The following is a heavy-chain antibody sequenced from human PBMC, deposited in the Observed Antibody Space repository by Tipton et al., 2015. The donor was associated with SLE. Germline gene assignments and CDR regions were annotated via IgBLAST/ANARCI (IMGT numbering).Heavy chain of an antibody. CDR3: ACGGDTGDWFDP. CDR1: RGFSSSGGYY. D-gene: IGHD2-21*02. V-gene: IGHV4-61*02. Sequence: TLSLTCTVSRGFSSSGGYYWTWVRQTAGKGLEWIGRINYSGSTYYNPSLKSRVIMSVDTDKRQFSLRLTSMTAADTAVYYCACGGDTGDWFDPWGQGTLVTVSS. J-gene: IGHJ5*02. CDR2: INYSGST.